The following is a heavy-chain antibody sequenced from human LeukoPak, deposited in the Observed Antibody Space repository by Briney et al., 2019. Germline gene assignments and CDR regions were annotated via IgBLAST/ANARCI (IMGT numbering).Heavy chain of an antibody. Sequence: SGTLSLTCAVSGGSISSSNWWGWVRQPPGKGLEWIGYIYYSGSTNYNPSLKSRVTISVDTSKNQFSLKLSSVTAADTAVYYCARGKWLYFDYWGQGTLVTVSS. D-gene: IGHD5-24*01. V-gene: IGHV4-4*02. CDR3: ARGKWLYFDY. J-gene: IGHJ4*02. CDR2: IYYSGST. CDR1: GGSISSSNW.